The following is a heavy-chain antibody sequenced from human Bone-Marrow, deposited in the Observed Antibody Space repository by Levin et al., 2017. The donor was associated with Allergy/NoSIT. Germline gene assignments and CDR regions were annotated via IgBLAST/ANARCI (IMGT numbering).Heavy chain of an antibody. CDR2: ISYRGST. J-gene: IGHJ4*02. V-gene: IGHV4-31*03. Sequence: SQTLSLTCTVSGGSIRSAGYHWTWIRQYPGKGLEWIGYISYRGSTYFNPSLKSRLTMSIDTSEQHFSLNLTSVSAADTAIYYCARLDGYSFDYWGQGALVTVCS. D-gene: IGHD1-1*01. CDR3: ARLDGYSFDY. CDR1: GGSIRSAGYH.